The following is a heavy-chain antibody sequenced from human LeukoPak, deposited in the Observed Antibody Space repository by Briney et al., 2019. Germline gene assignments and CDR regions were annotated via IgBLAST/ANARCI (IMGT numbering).Heavy chain of an antibody. Sequence: GGSLRLSCAASGFTFSSYAMHWVRQAPGKGLEWVAVISYDGSNKYYADSVKGRFTVSRDNAKNSVYLQINSLRAEDTAVYFCAREGGMIIPFDSWGQGALVTVSS. CDR3: AREGGMIIPFDS. D-gene: IGHD3-16*01. CDR1: GFTFSSYA. J-gene: IGHJ4*02. V-gene: IGHV3-30-3*01. CDR2: ISYDGSNK.